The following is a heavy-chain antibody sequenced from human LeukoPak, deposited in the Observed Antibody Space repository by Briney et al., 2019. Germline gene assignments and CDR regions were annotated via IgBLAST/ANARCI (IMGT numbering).Heavy chain of an antibody. CDR1: GGSISSGSYY. CDR3: ARKGDSGYPRGYYYYMDI. J-gene: IGHJ6*03. Sequence: SETLSLTCTVSGGSISSGSYYWRWLRQPAGKGLEWIGRIYTSGSTNYNPSLKSRVTISVDTSKNQFSLKLSSVTAADTAVYYCARKGDSGYPRGYYYYMDIWGTGTTVTVSS. D-gene: IGHD5-12*01. V-gene: IGHV4-61*02. CDR2: IYTSGST.